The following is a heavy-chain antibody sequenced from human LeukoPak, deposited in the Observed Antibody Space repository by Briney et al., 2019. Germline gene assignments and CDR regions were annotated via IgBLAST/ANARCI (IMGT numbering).Heavy chain of an antibody. CDR2: IYSGGST. J-gene: IGHJ4*02. CDR3: GRRNSDSYYGD. Sequence: GGSLRLSCAASGXTVSSNYMSWVRQAPGKGLEWVSVIYSGGSTYYADSVKGRFTISRDSSRNTLFLQMNSLRAEDTAVYYCGRRNSDSYYGDWGQGTLVTVSS. D-gene: IGHD3-22*01. V-gene: IGHV3-53*01. CDR1: GXTVSSNY.